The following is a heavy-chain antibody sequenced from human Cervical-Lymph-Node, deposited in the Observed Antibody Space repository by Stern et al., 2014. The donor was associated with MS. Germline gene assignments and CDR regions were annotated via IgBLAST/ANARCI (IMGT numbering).Heavy chain of an antibody. CDR3: ASHPHY. V-gene: IGHV3-33*01. CDR2: IWYDGSNK. Sequence: VQLVESGGGVVQPGRSLRLSCAASGFTFRSYGMHWVRQAPGKGLEWLAVIWYDGSNKYYADSVKGRFTISRDNSKNTLYLQMNSLRAEATAVYYCASHPHYWGQGTLVTVSS. CDR1: GFTFRSYG. J-gene: IGHJ4*02.